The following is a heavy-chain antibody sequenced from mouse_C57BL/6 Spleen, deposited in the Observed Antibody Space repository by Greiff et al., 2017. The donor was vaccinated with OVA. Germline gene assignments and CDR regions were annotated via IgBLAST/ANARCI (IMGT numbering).Heavy chain of an antibody. J-gene: IGHJ1*03. CDR2: SRNKANDYTT. CDR3: ARDASSLYWYFDV. Sequence: EVKLVESGGGLVQSGRSLRLSCATSGFTFSDFYMEWVRQAPGKGLEWIAASRNKANDYTTEYSASVKGRLIVSRDTSQSILYLQMNALRAEDTAIYYCARDASSLYWYFDVWGTGTTVTVSS. CDR1: GFTFSDFY. V-gene: IGHV7-1*01.